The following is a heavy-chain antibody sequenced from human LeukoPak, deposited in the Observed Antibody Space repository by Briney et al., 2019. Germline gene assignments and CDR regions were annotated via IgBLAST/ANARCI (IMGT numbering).Heavy chain of an antibody. Sequence: GGSLRLSCAASGFTVSSNYMSWVRQAPGKGLEWVSVIYSGGSTYYADSVKGRFTISRDNSKNTLYLQMNSLRAEDKAVYYCARALRDYGSGSSFPDWGQGTLVTVSS. CDR3: ARALRDYGSGSSFPD. CDR2: IYSGGST. CDR1: GFTVSSNY. J-gene: IGHJ4*02. D-gene: IGHD3-10*01. V-gene: IGHV3-53*01.